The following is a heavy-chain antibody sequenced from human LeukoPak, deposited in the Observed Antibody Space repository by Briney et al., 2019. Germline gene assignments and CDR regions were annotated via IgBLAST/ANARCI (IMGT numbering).Heavy chain of an antibody. CDR3: ARANSSGWYWAFDI. D-gene: IGHD6-19*01. CDR2: ISGSGGTT. CDR1: GFTFSSYT. J-gene: IGHJ3*02. Sequence: GGSLRLSCAASGFTFSSYTMSWVRQAPGKGLEWVAAISGSGGTTYYTDSVKGRFTISRDHSKNTLYLQMNSLRAEDTAVYYCARANSSGWYWAFDIWGQGTMVTVSS. V-gene: IGHV3-23*01.